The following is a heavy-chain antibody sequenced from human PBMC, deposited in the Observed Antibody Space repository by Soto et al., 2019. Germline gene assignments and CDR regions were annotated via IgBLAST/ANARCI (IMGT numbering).Heavy chain of an antibody. J-gene: IGHJ6*02. V-gene: IGHV3-15*07. CDR1: GFTFSNAW. Sequence: GGSLRLSCAASGFTFSNAWMNWVRQAPGKGLEWVGRIKSKTDGGTTDYAAPVKGRFTISRDDSKNTLYLQMNSLKTEDTAVYYCTTDIPYYDILTGYYRYYYYGMDVWGQGTTVTVSS. CDR2: IKSKTDGGTT. CDR3: TTDIPYYDILTGYYRYYYYGMDV. D-gene: IGHD3-9*01.